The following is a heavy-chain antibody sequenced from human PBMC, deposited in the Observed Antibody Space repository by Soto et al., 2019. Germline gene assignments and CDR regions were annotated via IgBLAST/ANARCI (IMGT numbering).Heavy chain of an antibody. D-gene: IGHD3-22*01. V-gene: IGHV5-51*01. CDR1: GYSFTSYW. CDR2: IYPGDSDT. Sequence: GESLKISCKGSGYSFTSYWIGWVRQMLGKGLEWMGIIYPGDSDTRYSPSFQGQVTISADKSISTAYLQWSSLEASDTAMYYCARHYRYYYDSSDAFDIWGQGTMVTVSS. CDR3: ARHYRYYYDSSDAFDI. J-gene: IGHJ3*02.